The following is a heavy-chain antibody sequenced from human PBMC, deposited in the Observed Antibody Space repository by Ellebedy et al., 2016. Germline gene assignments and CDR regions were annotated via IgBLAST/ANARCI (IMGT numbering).Heavy chain of an antibody. D-gene: IGHD4-11*01. CDR3: VHRTTITSVDY. CDR1: GFSLTTNQVV. J-gene: IGHJ4*02. V-gene: IGHV2-5*01. CDR2: IYGNDDQ. Sequence: SGPTLVKPTQTLTLTCTFSGFSLTTNQVVVGWVRQPPGKAPEWLTFIYGNDDQRYSPSLKNRLTITKDTSKNQVVLTMTNMDPVDTATYYCVHRTTITSVDYWGQGTLVTISS.